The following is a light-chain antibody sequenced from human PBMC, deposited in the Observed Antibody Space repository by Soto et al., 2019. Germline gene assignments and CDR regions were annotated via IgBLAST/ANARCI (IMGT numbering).Light chain of an antibody. CDR1: QSVSSY. V-gene: IGKV3-11*01. CDR2: DAS. CDR3: HQRGNWPRT. Sequence: EIVLTQSQATLSLSPGERATLSCRASQSVSSYLGWYQQRPGQAPRLLIYDASNRATGIPARFSGSGSGTDFTLTISSLEPEDFAVYYCHQRGNWPRTFGQGTKVEVK. J-gene: IGKJ1*01.